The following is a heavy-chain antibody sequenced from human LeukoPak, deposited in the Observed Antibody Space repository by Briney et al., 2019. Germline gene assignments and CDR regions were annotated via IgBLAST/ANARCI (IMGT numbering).Heavy chain of an antibody. Sequence: GGSLRLSCAASGFSFSTYTMNWVRQAPGKGLERVAGIQHDGSRTYYADSVRGRFTISRDNSKNTLYLEMNSLTPEGTALYYCARDHYG. CDR2: IQHDGSRT. CDR3: ARDHYG. J-gene: IGHJ6*01. CDR1: GFSFSTYT. V-gene: IGHV3-30-3*01.